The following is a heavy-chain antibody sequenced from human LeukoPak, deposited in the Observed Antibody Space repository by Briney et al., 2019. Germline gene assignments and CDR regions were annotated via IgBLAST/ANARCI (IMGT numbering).Heavy chain of an antibody. CDR1: GFTFSSYA. D-gene: IGHD2-2*01. J-gene: IGHJ3*02. CDR2: ISGSGGST. V-gene: IGHV3-23*01. Sequence: PGGSLRLSCAASGFTFSSYAMSWGRQAPGKGLEWVSAISGSGGSTYYADSVKGRFTISRDNSKNTLYLQMNSLRAEDTAVYYCAKDREDIVVVPAAEEDAFDIWGQGTMVTVSS. CDR3: AKDREDIVVVPAAEEDAFDI.